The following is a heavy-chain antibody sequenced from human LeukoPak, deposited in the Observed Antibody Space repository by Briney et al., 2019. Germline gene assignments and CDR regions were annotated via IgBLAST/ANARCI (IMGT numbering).Heavy chain of an antibody. V-gene: IGHV3-9*03. J-gene: IGHJ3*02. D-gene: IGHD1-26*01. Sequence: GGSLRLSCAASGFTFDDYAMHWVRQAPGKGLEWVSGISWNSGSIGYADSVKGRFTISRDNAKNSLYLQMNSLRAEDVALYYCAKAISGGAFDIWGQGTMVTVSS. CDR3: AKAISGGAFDI. CDR1: GFTFDDYA. CDR2: ISWNSGSI.